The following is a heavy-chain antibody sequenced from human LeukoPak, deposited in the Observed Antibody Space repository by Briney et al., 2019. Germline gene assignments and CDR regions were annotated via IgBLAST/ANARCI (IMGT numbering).Heavy chain of an antibody. Sequence: GGSLRLSCAASGFTFSSYDMHWVRQATGKGLECVSAIGTAGDTYYLASVKGRFTISRENAKNSLYLQMNSLRAGDTAVYYCARAEGFGYFDLWGRGTLVTVSS. CDR2: IGTAGDT. CDR3: ARAEGFGYFDL. J-gene: IGHJ2*01. V-gene: IGHV3-13*01. D-gene: IGHD2-15*01. CDR1: GFTFSSYD.